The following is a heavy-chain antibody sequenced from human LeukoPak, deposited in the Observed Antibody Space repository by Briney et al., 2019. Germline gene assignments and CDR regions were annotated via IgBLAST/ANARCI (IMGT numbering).Heavy chain of an antibody. J-gene: IGHJ4*02. V-gene: IGHV5-51*01. CDR2: IYPGDSET. D-gene: IGHD4-17*01. CDR1: GYTFTRYW. Sequence: GESLKISCEGSGYTFTRYWIGWVRQMPGKGLEWMGIIYPGDSETRYSPPFQGQVTMSAAKSINTAYLQWSSLKASDTAIYYCARPGLVGDSDPAYFDYWGQGTQVTVSS. CDR3: ARPGLVGDSDPAYFDY.